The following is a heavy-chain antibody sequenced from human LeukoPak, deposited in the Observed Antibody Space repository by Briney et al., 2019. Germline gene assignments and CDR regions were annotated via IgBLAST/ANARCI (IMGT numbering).Heavy chain of an antibody. CDR1: GLTFSNYA. J-gene: IGHJ6*02. V-gene: IGHV3-30*18. CDR2: ISYDGSNK. D-gene: IGHD2-21*02. CDR3: AKGYCGGDCFNPWAKNYGMDV. Sequence: TGGSLRLSCAASGLTFSNYAMSWVRQAPGKGLEWVAVISYDGSNKYYADSVKGRFTISRDNSKNTLYLQMNSLRAEDTAVYYCAKGYCGGDCFNPWAKNYGMDVWGQGTTVTVSS.